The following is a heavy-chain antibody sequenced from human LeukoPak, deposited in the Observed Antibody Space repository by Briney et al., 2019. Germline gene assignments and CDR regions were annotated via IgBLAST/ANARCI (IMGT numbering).Heavy chain of an antibody. CDR3: AKDAQRGCDYSNALEN. CDR2: IWSDGTNQ. CDR1: QFRFPFSHYG. V-gene: IGHV3-33*06. Sequence: PGKSLTLSCVASQFRFPFSHYGMHWVRQAPGRGLEWVAVIWSDGTNQYYADSVKGRFTISRDNSKKTVYLQMNSLRADDTAVYFCAKDAQRGCDYSNALENWGQGTLVTVS. J-gene: IGHJ4*02. D-gene: IGHD4-11*01.